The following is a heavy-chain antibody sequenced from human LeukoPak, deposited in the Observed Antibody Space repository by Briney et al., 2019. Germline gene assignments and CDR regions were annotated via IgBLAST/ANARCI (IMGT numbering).Heavy chain of an antibody. J-gene: IGHJ4*02. D-gene: IGHD6-19*01. V-gene: IGHV3-23*01. CDR2: ISGSGGST. CDR1: GFTFSSYA. Sequence: GGSLRLSCAASGFTFSSYAMSWVRQAPGKRLEWVSAISGSGGSTNYAGSVKGRFTISRDNSENTLYLQLNSLRAEDTALYYCAKGYSSAWYYFDCWGQGTLVTVSS. CDR3: AKGYSSAWYYFDC.